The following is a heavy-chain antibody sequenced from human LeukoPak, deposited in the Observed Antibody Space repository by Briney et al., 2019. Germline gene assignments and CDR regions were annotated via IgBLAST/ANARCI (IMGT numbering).Heavy chain of an antibody. J-gene: IGHJ4*02. V-gene: IGHV3-23*01. CDR1: GFTFSSYT. CDR3: AKDGGLWVSAHWGDS. CDR2: ITTSDGNT. D-gene: IGHD7-27*01. Sequence: GGSLRLSCAASGFTFSSYTMSWVRQAPGKGLEWVSTITTSDGNTYYADSVKGRFTVSRDNSKSTLFLQMNSLRAEDTAVYYCAKDGGLWVSAHWGDSWGRGTLVTVSS.